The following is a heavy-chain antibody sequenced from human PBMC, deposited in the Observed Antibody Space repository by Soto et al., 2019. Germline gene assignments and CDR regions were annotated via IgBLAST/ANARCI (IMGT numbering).Heavy chain of an antibody. J-gene: IGHJ4*02. D-gene: IGHD3-3*01. CDR3: ARGPGDFWSGYAIDY. CDR1: GGSISSGGYY. Sequence: QVQLQESGPGLVKPSQTLSLTCTVSGGSISSGGYYWSWIRQHPGKGLAWIGYIYYSGSTYYNPSLKSRVTISVDTSKNQFSLKLSSVTAADTAVYYCARGPGDFWSGYAIDYWGQGTLVTVSS. V-gene: IGHV4-31*03. CDR2: IYYSGST.